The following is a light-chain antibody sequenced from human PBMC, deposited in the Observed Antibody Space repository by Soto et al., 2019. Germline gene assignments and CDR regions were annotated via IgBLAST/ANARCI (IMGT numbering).Light chain of an antibody. J-gene: IGLJ2*01. Sequence: QSALTQPPSASGSPGQSVAISCTGSSSDVGGNNYVSWYQQHPGKAPKLLIYEVNKRPSGVPDRFIGSKSGNTASLTVSGLQAEDEAEYHCSSYAGSNNPVVFGGGTKVTVL. CDR1: SSDVGGNNY. CDR2: EVN. CDR3: SSYAGSNNPVV. V-gene: IGLV2-8*01.